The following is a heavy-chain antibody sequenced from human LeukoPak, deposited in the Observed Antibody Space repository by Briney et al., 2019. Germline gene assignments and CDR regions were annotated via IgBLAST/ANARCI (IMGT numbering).Heavy chain of an antibody. CDR2: ISAYNGNT. CDR3: ARDVSSDIVVVPAAFYYYYGMDV. J-gene: IGHJ6*02. D-gene: IGHD2-2*01. CDR1: GYSFKSYG. Sequence: ASVKVSCKASGYSFKSYGITWVRQAPGQGLEWMAWISAYNGNTNYAQKVQGRLTMTTDTSTSTAYMELRSLRFYDTAVYYCARDVSSDIVVVPAAFYYYYGMDVWGQGTTVTVSS. V-gene: IGHV1-18*01.